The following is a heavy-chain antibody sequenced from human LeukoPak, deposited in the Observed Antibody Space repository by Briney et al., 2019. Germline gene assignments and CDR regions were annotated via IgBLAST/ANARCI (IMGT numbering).Heavy chain of an antibody. CDR3: ARARTRYSGSYGGAFDI. V-gene: IGHV3-7*01. Sequence: PGGSLRLSCAAFGFTFSSYWMSWVRQAPGKGLEWVANIKQDESEKYYVDSVKGRFTISRDNAKNSLYLQMNSLRAEDTAVYYCARARTRYSGSYGGAFDIWGQGTMVTVSS. CDR1: GFTFSSYW. J-gene: IGHJ3*02. CDR2: IKQDESEK. D-gene: IGHD1-26*01.